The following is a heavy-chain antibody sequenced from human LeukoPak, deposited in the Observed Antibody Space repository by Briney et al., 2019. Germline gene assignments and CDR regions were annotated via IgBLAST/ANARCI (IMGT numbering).Heavy chain of an antibody. CDR3: AKDKTVRGVIIIPMDV. J-gene: IGHJ6*03. CDR2: ISSSSSYI. Sequence: GGSLRLSCAASGFTFSSYSMNWVRQAPGKGLEWVSFISSSSSYIYYADSVKGRFTISRDNSKNTLYLQMNSLRAEDTAVYYCAKDKTVRGVIIIPMDVWGKGTTVTISS. CDR1: GFTFSSYS. D-gene: IGHD3-10*01. V-gene: IGHV3-21*04.